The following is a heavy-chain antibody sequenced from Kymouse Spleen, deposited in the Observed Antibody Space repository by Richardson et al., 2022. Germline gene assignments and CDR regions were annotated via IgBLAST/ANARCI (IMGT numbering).Heavy chain of an antibody. CDR3: ARARYYGSGTPDYYGMDV. D-gene: IGHD3-10*01. CDR1: GFTFSSYD. CDR2: IGTAGDT. Sequence: EVQLVESGGGLVQPGGSLRLSCAASGFTFSSYDMHWVRQATGKGLEWVSAIGTAGDTYYPGSVKGRFTISRENAKNSLYLQMNSLRAGDTAVYYCARARYYGSGTPDYYGMDVWGQGTTVTVSS. V-gene: IGHV3-13*01. J-gene: IGHJ6*02.